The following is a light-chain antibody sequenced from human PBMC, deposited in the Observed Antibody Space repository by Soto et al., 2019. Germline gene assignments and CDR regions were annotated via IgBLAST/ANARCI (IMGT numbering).Light chain of an antibody. CDR3: GTWDSSLGAYV. V-gene: IGLV1-51*01. CDR2: DNN. Sequence: QSVLTQPPSVSAAPGQKVTISCSGSSSNIGNNYVSWYQQLPGTAPKLLIYDNNQRPSGIPDRFSGSKSGTSATLGITGLQTGDEADYYCGTWDSSLGAYVFGPGTKVTVL. J-gene: IGLJ1*01. CDR1: SSNIGNNY.